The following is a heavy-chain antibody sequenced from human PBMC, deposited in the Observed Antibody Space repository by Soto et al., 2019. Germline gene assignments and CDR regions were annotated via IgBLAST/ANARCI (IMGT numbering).Heavy chain of an antibody. CDR2: IYYSGST. CDR3: AREFYYYYGMDV. CDR1: GGSISSNYYY. Sequence: NPSETLSLTCTVSGGSISSNYYYWGWIRQPPGKGLEWIGSIYYSGSTYYNPSLESRVTISVDTSKNQFSLKLSSVTAADTAVYYCAREFYYYYGMDVWGQGTTVTVSS. J-gene: IGHJ6*02. V-gene: IGHV4-39*01.